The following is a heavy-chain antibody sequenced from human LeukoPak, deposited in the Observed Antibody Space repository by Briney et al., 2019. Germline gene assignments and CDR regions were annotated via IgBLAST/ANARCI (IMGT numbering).Heavy chain of an antibody. D-gene: IGHD3-3*01. V-gene: IGHV3-21*01. CDR3: AREGTIFGMDV. CDR2: ISSSTTYT. J-gene: IGHJ6*02. CDR1: GFTFSSFS. Sequence: AGGSLRLSCAASGFTFSSFSMIWVRQAPGKGLEWVSSISSSTTYTFYADSVKGRFTISRDNAKNSLFLQMSSLRAEDTAVYYCAREGTIFGMDVWGQGTTVTVSS.